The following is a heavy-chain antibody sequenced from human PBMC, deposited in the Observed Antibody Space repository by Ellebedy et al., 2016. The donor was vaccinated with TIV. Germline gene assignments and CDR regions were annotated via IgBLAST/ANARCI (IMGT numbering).Heavy chain of an antibody. CDR1: GGSFSGYY. Sequence: SETLSLTXAVYGGSFSGYYWSWIRQPPGQGLEWIGEINHSGSTNYNPSLKSRVTISVDTSKNQFSLKLSSVTAADTAVYYCARDKSRSGSYDAFDIWGQGTMVTVSS. J-gene: IGHJ3*02. CDR2: INHSGST. D-gene: IGHD3-10*01. V-gene: IGHV4-34*01. CDR3: ARDKSRSGSYDAFDI.